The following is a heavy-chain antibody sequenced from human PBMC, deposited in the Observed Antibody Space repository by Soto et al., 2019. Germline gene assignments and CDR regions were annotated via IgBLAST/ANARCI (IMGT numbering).Heavy chain of an antibody. D-gene: IGHD4-4*01. V-gene: IGHV3-11*01. Sequence: GGSLTLSRAASGFTFSDYYMSWIRQAPGKGLEWVSYISSSGSTIYYADSVKGRFPISRGNAKYSLYLQMNCLRSEDTAAYYHARSEPDDYSLNYGGREP. CDR2: ISSSGSTI. J-gene: IGHJ4*02. CDR1: GFTFSDYY. CDR3: ARSEPDDYSLNY.